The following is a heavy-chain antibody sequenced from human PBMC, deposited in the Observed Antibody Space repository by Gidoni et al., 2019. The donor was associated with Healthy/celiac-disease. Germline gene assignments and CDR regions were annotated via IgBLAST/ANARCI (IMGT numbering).Heavy chain of an antibody. V-gene: IGHV4-34*01. CDR1: GGSFSGYY. CDR3: ARAITFLRLGEFWFDP. J-gene: IGHJ5*02. D-gene: IGHD3-16*01. CDR2: INHSGST. Sequence: QVQLQQWGAGLLKPSETLSLTCAVYGGSFSGYYWSWIRQPPGKGLEWIGEINHSGSTNYTPSLKSRVTISVDTSKNQFSLKLSSVTAADTAVYYCARAITFLRLGEFWFDPWGQGTLVTVSS.